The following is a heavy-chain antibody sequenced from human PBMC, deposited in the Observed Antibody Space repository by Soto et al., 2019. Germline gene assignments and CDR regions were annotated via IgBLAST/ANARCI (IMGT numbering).Heavy chain of an antibody. V-gene: IGHV3-30*18. Sequence: QVQLVESGGGVVQPGRSLRLSCAASGFTFSTHGMNWVRQAPGKGLEWVAVISYDGSDKYYGDSVKGRFTISRDNSKNTLYLQVNSLRAEDTAVYYCAKDYNGGYGWYFDLWGRGTLVTVSS. CDR3: AKDYNGGYGWYFDL. J-gene: IGHJ2*01. D-gene: IGHD7-27*01. CDR1: GFTFSTHG. CDR2: ISYDGSDK.